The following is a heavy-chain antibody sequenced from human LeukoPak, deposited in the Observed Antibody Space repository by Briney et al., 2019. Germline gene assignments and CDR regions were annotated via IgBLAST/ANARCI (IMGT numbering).Heavy chain of an antibody. CDR2: INGDGSSI. CDR3: ARGRDIEVVSAAVSWFDP. V-gene: IGHV3-74*01. D-gene: IGHD2-2*01. J-gene: IGHJ5*02. Sequence: PGGSLRLSCAASGFTFRNYWMHWVRQAPGKGLVWVSRINGDGSSITYADSVKGRFTISRDNAENTLYLQMSSLTAEDTAVYYCARGRDIEVVSAAVSWFDPWGQGTLVTVSS. CDR1: GFTFRNYW.